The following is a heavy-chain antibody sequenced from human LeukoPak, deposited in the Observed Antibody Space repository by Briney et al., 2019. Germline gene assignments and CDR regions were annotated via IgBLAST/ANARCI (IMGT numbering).Heavy chain of an antibody. CDR3: AKSYYDSSGYYYYFDY. CDR2: ISASGRSA. D-gene: IGHD3-22*01. J-gene: IGHJ4*02. CDR1: GFTFSNYA. Sequence: PGGSLRLSCPVSGFTFSNYAVNWVRQAPGKGLEWVSVISASGRSAYYADSVNGRFIISRDNPRHTVYLQMNSLRAEDTAVYYCAKSYYDSSGYYYYFDYWGQGTLVTVSS. V-gene: IGHV3-23*01.